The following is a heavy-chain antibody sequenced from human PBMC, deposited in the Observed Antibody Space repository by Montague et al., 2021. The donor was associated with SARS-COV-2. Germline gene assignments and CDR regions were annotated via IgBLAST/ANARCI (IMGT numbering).Heavy chain of an antibody. Sequence: SETLSLTCTVSGGSISSYNCNWIRQSPGKGQELIGYGNYSGSTRNSPYLSDRVIISVDTSKSQISLRLNSLSAEDTAGYYCAGDRGRFWQFDLWGRGTLVTVS. CDR1: GGSISSYN. D-gene: IGHD6-19*01. CDR2: GNYSGST. CDR3: AGDRGRFWQFDL. J-gene: IGHJ2*01. V-gene: IGHV4-59*12.